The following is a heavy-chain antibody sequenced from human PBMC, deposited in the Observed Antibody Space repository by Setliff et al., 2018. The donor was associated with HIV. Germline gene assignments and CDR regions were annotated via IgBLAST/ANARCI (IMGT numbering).Heavy chain of an antibody. Sequence: LSLTCTVSGDSIRSGGFYCNWFRQYPEKGLEWIGWIHYSGRTNFNPSLRSRATISLDTSKNQFSLNLTSVTAADTAVYYCARAPFRGGSFGWFDPWGQGTLVTVSS. CDR2: IHYSGRT. J-gene: IGHJ5*02. CDR3: ARAPFRGGSFGWFDP. CDR1: GDSIRSGGFY. D-gene: IGHD2-15*01. V-gene: IGHV4-31*03.